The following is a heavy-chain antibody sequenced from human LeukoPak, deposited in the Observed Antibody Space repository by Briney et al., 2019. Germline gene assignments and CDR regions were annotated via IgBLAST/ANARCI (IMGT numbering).Heavy chain of an antibody. Sequence: GGSLRLSCAASGVTFSNYAMSWVRQAPGKGLEWVSTISGSGGSTYYADSVKGRFTFSRDNSKNTLYLQMNSLRGDDTAVYYCARVQYSYGYDGSFYWGQGTLVTVSS. V-gene: IGHV3-23*01. CDR3: ARVQYSYGYDGSFY. J-gene: IGHJ4*02. CDR2: ISGSGGST. D-gene: IGHD5-18*01. CDR1: GVTFSNYA.